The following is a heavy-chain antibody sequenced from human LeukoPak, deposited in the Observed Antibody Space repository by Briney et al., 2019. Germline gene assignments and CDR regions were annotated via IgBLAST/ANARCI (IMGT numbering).Heavy chain of an antibody. CDR3: ARDAEQLSGAPFDY. CDR1: GGSISSDSYY. Sequence: SETLSLTCTVSGGSISSDSYYWSWIRQPAGKGLEWIGRIYTSGSTNYNPSLKSRVTISVDTSKNQFSLKLSSVTAADTAVYYCARDAEQLSGAPFDYWGQGTLVTVSS. CDR2: IYTSGST. V-gene: IGHV4-61*02. D-gene: IGHD5-18*01. J-gene: IGHJ4*02.